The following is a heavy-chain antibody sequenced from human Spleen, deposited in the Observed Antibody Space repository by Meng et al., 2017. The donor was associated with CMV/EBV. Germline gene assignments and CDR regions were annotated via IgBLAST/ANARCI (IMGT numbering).Heavy chain of an antibody. Sequence: DYYWSWIRQSPGKGLEWIGEINHSGSTNCNPSLKSRVTISVDTSKNQFSLKLSSVTAADTAVYYCARVPSLGYCSSTSCPRGTYFDYWGQGTLVTVSS. CDR1: DYY. CDR3: ARVPSLGYCSSTSCPRGTYFDY. J-gene: IGHJ4*02. D-gene: IGHD2-2*01. CDR2: INHSGST. V-gene: IGHV4-34*01.